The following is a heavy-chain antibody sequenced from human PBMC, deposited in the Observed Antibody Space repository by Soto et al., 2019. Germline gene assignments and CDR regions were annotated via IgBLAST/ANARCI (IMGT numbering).Heavy chain of an antibody. V-gene: IGHV3-21*01. Sequence: PGGSLRLSCAASGFTFSSYSMNWVRQAPGKGLEWVSSISSSTSYIYYADSVKGRFTISRDNAKNSLYLQMNSLRAEDTAVYYCARAPNRGSTLTFDYWGQGTLVTVSS. CDR3: ARAPNRGSTLTFDY. D-gene: IGHD1-26*01. CDR2: ISSSTSYI. J-gene: IGHJ4*02. CDR1: GFTFSSYS.